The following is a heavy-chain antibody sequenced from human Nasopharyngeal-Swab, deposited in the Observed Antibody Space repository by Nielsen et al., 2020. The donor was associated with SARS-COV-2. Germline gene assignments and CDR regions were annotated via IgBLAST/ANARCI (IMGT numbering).Heavy chain of an antibody. CDR3: ARVPGGSLKNSFDL. D-gene: IGHD3-16*01. CDR2: ISGNGDRT. J-gene: IGHJ3*01. CDR1: GFIFSHFG. V-gene: IGHV3-64*02. Sequence: GESLKISCAASGFIFSHFGIHWVRQAPGKGLEYLSSISGNGDRTYYVESVKGRFTISRDDSKNTMYLQMDNLRIEDTAVYFCARVPGGSLKNSFDLWGQGTRVTVSS.